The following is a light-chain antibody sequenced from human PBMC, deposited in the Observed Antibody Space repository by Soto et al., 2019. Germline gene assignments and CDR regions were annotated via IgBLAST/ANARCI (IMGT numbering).Light chain of an antibody. CDR3: QQRSNWPLT. Sequence: EIVLTQSPATLSLSPGERATLSCRASQSVRSYLAWYQQKPGQAPRLLIYDASNRATGIPARFSGSGSGTDFTLTISSLEPEDFAVSYCQQRSNWPLTFGGAAKVEIK. V-gene: IGKV3-11*01. J-gene: IGKJ4*01. CDR2: DAS. CDR1: QSVRSY.